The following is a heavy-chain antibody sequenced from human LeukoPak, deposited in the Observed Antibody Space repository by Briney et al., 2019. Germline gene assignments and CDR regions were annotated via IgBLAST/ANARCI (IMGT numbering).Heavy chain of an antibody. CDR2: IYPGDSDT. CDR1: GYSFTSYW. V-gene: IGHV5-51*01. Sequence: GESLKISCKGSGYSFTSYWIGWVRQMPGKGLEWMGIIYPGDSDTRYSPSFQGQVTISADKSISTAYLQWSSLKASDTAMYYCARHVVMQGYCSGGSCSRYYYYYGMDVWGQGTTVTVSS. J-gene: IGHJ6*02. CDR3: ARHVVMQGYCSGGSCSRYYYYYGMDV. D-gene: IGHD2-15*01.